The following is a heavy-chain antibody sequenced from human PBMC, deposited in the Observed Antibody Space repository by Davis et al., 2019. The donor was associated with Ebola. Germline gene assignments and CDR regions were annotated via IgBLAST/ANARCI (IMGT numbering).Heavy chain of an antibody. CDR2: ISYHGKNI. V-gene: IGHV3-30*03. J-gene: IGHJ1*01. CDR1: GFTFSNYG. CDR3: ARGRKKQWLVTPNTEYLQH. D-gene: IGHD6-19*01. Sequence: GGSLRLSCVASGFTFSNYGMHWVRQAPGKGLEWVAFISYHGKNIPYADSVWGRFTISRDNSNNTLSLQLNSLRAEDTAVYYWARGRKKQWLVTPNTEYLQHWGQGTLVTVSS.